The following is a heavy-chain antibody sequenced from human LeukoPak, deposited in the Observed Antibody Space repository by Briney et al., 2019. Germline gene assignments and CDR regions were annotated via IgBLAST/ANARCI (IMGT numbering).Heavy chain of an antibody. CDR2: INPNSGGT. Sequence: ASVKFSCKAFGYTFTAYNMNWVQQAPGQGLEWLGWINPNSGGTNYAQKFRGRVTMTRDTSISTAYMELSRLRSDDTAVYYCARDLGTMIVVASYYFDYWGQGTLVTVSS. CDR3: ARDLGTMIVVASYYFDY. J-gene: IGHJ4*02. CDR1: GYTFTAYN. D-gene: IGHD3-22*01. V-gene: IGHV1-2*02.